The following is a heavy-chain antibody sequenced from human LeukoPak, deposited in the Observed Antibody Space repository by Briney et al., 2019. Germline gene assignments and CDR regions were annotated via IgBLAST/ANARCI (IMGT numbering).Heavy chain of an antibody. Sequence: PSETLSLTCSVSGGSITSSYWSWFRQPAGKGLEWVGRIYTSGSTNYNPSLKSRVTMSVDTSKNQLSLKLISVTAADTAVYYCARRPPALGAFDIWGQGTMVSVSS. J-gene: IGHJ3*02. CDR1: GGSITSSY. CDR2: IYTSGST. CDR3: ARRPPALGAFDI. V-gene: IGHV4-4*07. D-gene: IGHD6-6*01.